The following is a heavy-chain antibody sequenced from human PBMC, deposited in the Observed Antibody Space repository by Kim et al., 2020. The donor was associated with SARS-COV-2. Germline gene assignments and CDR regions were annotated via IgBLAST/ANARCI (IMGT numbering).Heavy chain of an antibody. V-gene: IGHV3-66*01. J-gene: IGHJ6*02. CDR3: ARSNYYYGMDV. Sequence: YYSDSVKGRFTISRDNSKNTLDLQMNSLRAEDTSVYYCARSNYYYGMDVWGQGTTVTVSS.